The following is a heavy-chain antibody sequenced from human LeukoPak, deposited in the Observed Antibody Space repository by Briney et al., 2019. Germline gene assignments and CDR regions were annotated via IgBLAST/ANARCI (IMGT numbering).Heavy chain of an antibody. D-gene: IGHD3-22*01. Sequence: ASVKVSCKASGYTFTSYGISWVRQAPGQGLEWMGWISAYNGNTNYAQKLQGRVTMTTDTSTSTAYMELRSLRSGDTAVYYCARDDWYYDSSGYRGDYWGQGTLVTVSS. V-gene: IGHV1-18*01. CDR3: ARDDWYYDSSGYRGDY. J-gene: IGHJ4*02. CDR2: ISAYNGNT. CDR1: GYTFTSYG.